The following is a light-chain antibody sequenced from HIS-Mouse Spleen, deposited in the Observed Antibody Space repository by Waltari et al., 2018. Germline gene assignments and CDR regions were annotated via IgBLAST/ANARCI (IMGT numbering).Light chain of an antibody. CDR3: QQYNSYSPGYT. J-gene: IGKJ2*01. V-gene: IGKV1-5*03. Sequence: DIQMTQSPSTLSASVGDRVTITCRASQSISSWLAWYQQKPGKAPKLLIYKASSLESGVPSRFSGSGSGTEFTLTISSLQPDDFATYYCQQYNSYSPGYTFGHGTKLEIK. CDR2: KAS. CDR1: QSISSW.